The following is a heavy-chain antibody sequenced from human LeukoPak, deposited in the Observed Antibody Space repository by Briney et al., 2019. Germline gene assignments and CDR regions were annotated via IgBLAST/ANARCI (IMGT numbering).Heavy chain of an antibody. CDR2: IKQDGSEK. Sequence: GRSLRPACAASGFTLSSDWMSCARQDPGNGLGWVANIKQDGSEKYYVDSVKGRLSKSRDNAKNSLYLHMNSLRAEDTAVYYCARVGFGEFDYSGQGGLVTDSS. J-gene: IGHJ4*02. D-gene: IGHD3-10*01. V-gene: IGHV3-7*01. CDR1: GFTLSSDW. CDR3: ARVGFGEFDY.